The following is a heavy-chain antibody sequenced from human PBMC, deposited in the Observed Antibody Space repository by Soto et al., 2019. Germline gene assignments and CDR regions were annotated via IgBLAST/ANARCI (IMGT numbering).Heavy chain of an antibody. CDR3: EAWRSSHWFDY. D-gene: IGHD2-2*01. CDR2: IHSGDSNA. CDR1: GYSFSTYS. Sequence: GESLKISCKGSGYSFSTYSIGWVRQMPGKGLEWMGNIHSGDSNARYSPSFQGRVTISVDRSISTAYLQWSSLKASDTALYYCEAWRSSHWFDYWGQGTLVTVSS. J-gene: IGHJ4*02. V-gene: IGHV5-51*01.